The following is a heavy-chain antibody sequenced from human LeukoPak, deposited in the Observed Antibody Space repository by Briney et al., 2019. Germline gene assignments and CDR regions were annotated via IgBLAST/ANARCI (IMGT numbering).Heavy chain of an antibody. CDR1: GFTFNNYA. Sequence: GGPLRLSGPPPGFTFNNYAMTWVRQAPGKGREWVSVVSGSGDNTNYADSVKGRFTISRDNSKNTLFLQMNSLRTEDTAVYFCARWGNDYSQFDSWGQGTLVTVS. CDR3: ARWGNDYSQFDS. V-gene: IGHV3-23*01. J-gene: IGHJ4*02. CDR2: VSGSGDNT. D-gene: IGHD4-11*01.